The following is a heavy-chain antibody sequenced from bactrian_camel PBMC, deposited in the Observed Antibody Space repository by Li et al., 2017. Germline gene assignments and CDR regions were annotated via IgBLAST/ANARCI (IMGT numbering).Heavy chain of an antibody. CDR2: IAYDGWVT. J-gene: IGHJ4*01. D-gene: IGHD2*01. CDR1: GFQFSDYP. CDR3: GKGGSWYIDY. V-gene: IGHV3S40*01. Sequence: VQLVESGGGSVQAGGSLRLSCAASGFQFSDYPMSWVRQAPGKGLEWVAQIAYDGWVTRYHDSAKGRYTISRDNAKNMVYLQLNDLKAEDTAIYYCGKGGSWYIDYWGQGTQVTVS.